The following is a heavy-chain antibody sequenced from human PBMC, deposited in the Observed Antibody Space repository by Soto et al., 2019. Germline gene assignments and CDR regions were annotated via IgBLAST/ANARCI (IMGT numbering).Heavy chain of an antibody. Sequence: QVQLVESGGGVVPPGRSLRLSCAASGFTFSDHAMHWVRQAPGKGLEWVAVISPDGGTEGQADSVKGRFAISRDNSNNTVFLDMNSLTREDTAVYYCARRFLEWFNNGLDVWGQGTTVTVSS. CDR1: GFTFSDHA. CDR2: ISPDGGTE. CDR3: ARRFLEWFNNGLDV. V-gene: IGHV3-30*09. D-gene: IGHD3-3*01. J-gene: IGHJ6*02.